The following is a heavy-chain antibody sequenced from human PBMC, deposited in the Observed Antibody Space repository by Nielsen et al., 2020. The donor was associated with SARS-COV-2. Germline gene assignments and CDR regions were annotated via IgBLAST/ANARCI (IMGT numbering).Heavy chain of an antibody. J-gene: IGHJ6*03. CDR3: ARARGAYGDYYYYYYTDV. CDR2: TYYRSKWYN. CDR1: GDSVSSSSAA. D-gene: IGHD4-17*01. V-gene: IGHV6-1*01. Sequence: LRLSCALSGDSVSSSSAAWNWIRQSPSRGLEWLGRTYYRSKWYNDYAVSVKSRITINPDTSKNQFSLHLNSVTPEDTAVYYCARARGAYGDYYYYYYTDVWGKGTTVTSP.